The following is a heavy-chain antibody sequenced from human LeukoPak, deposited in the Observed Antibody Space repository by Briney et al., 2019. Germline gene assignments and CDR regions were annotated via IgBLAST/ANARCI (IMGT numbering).Heavy chain of an antibody. D-gene: IGHD6-19*01. CDR3: ARLWGTGWYVELGDH. Sequence: SETLSLTCTVSGGSISSGGYYWSWIRQPPGKGLEWIGYIYYSGSTNYNPSLKSRVTISVDTSKNQFSLKLSSVTAADTAVYYCARLWGTGWYVELGDHWGQGSLVTVSS. V-gene: IGHV4-61*08. J-gene: IGHJ4*02. CDR2: IYYSGST. CDR1: GGSISSGGYY.